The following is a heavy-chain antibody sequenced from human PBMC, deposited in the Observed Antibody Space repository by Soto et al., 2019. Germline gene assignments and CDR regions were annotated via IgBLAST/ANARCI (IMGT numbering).Heavy chain of an antibody. CDR1: GGSINNYY. Sequence: SETLSLTCTVSGGSINNYYWTWIRQPPGKGLEWIGYLHYSGSTNYNPSLKSRVTISVDTSKNQFSLKLSSVTAADTAVYYCARDSVGRYGWFDPWGQGTLVTVSS. J-gene: IGHJ5*02. CDR3: ARDSVGRYGWFDP. V-gene: IGHV4-59*01. D-gene: IGHD4-17*01. CDR2: LHYSGST.